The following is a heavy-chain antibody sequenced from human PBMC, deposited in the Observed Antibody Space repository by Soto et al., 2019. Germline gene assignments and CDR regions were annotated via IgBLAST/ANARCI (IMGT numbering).Heavy chain of an antibody. V-gene: IGHV3-23*01. CDR1: GFTFSSYA. CDR2: ISGSGGST. D-gene: IGHD3-22*01. J-gene: IGHJ2*01. CDR3: AKNANYYDSSCYYRYWYFDL. Sequence: EVQLLESGGGLVQPGGSLRLSCAASGFTFSSYAMSWVRQAPGKGLEWVSAISGSGGSTYYADSVKGRFTISRDNSKNTLYLQMNSLRAEDTAVYYCAKNANYYDSSCYYRYWYFDLWGRGTLVTVSS.